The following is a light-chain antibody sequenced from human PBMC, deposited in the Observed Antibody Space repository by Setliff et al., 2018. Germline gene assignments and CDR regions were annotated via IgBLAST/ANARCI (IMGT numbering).Light chain of an antibody. CDR3: TAYTSGTTYV. CDR1: SSDVGSYDL. CDR2: GVS. J-gene: IGLJ1*01. Sequence: LTQPASVSGSPGQSITISCSGTSSDVGSYDLVSWYQQHPGKAPKLIIYGVSNRPSGVSSRFSGSKSGNTASLTISGLQTEDEADYYCTAYTSGTTYVFGTGTKV. V-gene: IGLV2-14*03.